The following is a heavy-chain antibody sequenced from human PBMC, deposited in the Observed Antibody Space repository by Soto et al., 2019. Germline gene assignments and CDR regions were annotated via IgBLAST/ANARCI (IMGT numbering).Heavy chain of an antibody. CDR3: ARDLSHYYYYGMDV. CDR1: GFTFSSYA. CDR2: ISYDGSNK. V-gene: IGHV3-30-3*01. Sequence: GGSLRLSCAASGFTFSSYAMHWVRQAPGKGLEWVAVISYDGSNKYYADSVKGRFTISRDNSKNTLYLQMNSLRAEDTAVYYCARDLSHYYYYGMDVWGQGTTVTVSS. J-gene: IGHJ6*02.